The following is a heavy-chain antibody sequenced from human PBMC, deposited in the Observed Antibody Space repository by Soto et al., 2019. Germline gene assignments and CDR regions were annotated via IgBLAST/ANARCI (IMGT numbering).Heavy chain of an antibody. J-gene: IGHJ6*03. Sequence: QVQLQESGPGLVKPSETLSLTCTVSGGSISSYYWSWIRQPPGKGLEWIGYIYYSGSTNYNPSLKSLVAISAVTSKNPYPLKLRSVTAAEAAVYYCASPIVDTAMVDEGYYYYYLDVWGKGTTVTVSS. D-gene: IGHD5-18*01. V-gene: IGHV4-59*08. CDR1: GGSISSYY. CDR2: IYYSGST. CDR3: ASPIVDTAMVDEGYYYYYLDV.